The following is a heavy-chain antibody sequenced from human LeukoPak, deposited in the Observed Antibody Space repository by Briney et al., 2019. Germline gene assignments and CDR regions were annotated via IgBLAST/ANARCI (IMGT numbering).Heavy chain of an antibody. CDR2: ISNGSSYI. J-gene: IGHJ2*01. Sequence: GGSLRLSCAASGFTFSNYNMKWVRQAPGKGLEWVSFISNGSSYIYYADSVKGRFTISRDNAKNSLFLQMNSLRAEDTAAYYCAGEGAGNWYLDLWGRGTLVTGSS. D-gene: IGHD6-19*01. CDR1: GFTFSNYN. V-gene: IGHV3-21*01. CDR3: AGEGAGNWYLDL.